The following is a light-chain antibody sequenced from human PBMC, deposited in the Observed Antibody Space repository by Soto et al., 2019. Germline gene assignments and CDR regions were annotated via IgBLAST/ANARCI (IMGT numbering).Light chain of an antibody. Sequence: QSALTQPASVSGSPGQSITISCTGTSSDVGGYNYVSWYQQRPGKVPRLMIYDVSNRPSGVSNRFSGSKSGNTASLTISGLQAEDEADYYCTSNTSSDTYVFGTGTKATVL. CDR1: SSDVGGYNY. J-gene: IGLJ1*01. CDR2: DVS. CDR3: TSNTSSDTYV. V-gene: IGLV2-14*01.